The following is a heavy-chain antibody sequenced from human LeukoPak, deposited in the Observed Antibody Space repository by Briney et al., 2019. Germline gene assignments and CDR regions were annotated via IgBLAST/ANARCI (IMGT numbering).Heavy chain of an antibody. CDR2: IIPIFGTA. D-gene: IGHD2-2*01. CDR3: ARADIVVVPAAMYH. Sequence: ASVKVSCKASGYTFTSYGISWVRQAPGQGLEWMGGIIPIFGTANYAQKFQGRVTITADESTSTAYMELSSLRSEDTAVYYCARADIVVVPAAMYHWGQGTLVTVSS. CDR1: GYTFTSYG. V-gene: IGHV1-69*13. J-gene: IGHJ5*02.